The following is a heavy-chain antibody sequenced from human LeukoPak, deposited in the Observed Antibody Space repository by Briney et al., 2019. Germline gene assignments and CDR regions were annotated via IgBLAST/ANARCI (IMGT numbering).Heavy chain of an antibody. CDR1: GFTFSDYY. CDR3: ARDIAMVRGNDY. V-gene: IGHV3-11*04. Sequence: GGSLSLSCAASGFTFSDYYMSWIRQAPGQGLEWGSYISSSGSTIYYADSVKGRFTISRDNAKNSLYLQMNSLRAEDTAVYYCARDIAMVRGNDYWGQGTLVTVSS. CDR2: ISSSGSTI. J-gene: IGHJ4*02. D-gene: IGHD3-10*01.